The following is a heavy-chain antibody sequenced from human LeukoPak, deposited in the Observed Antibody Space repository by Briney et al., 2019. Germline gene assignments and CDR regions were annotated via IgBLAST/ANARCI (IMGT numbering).Heavy chain of an antibody. V-gene: IGHV4-4*07. CDR1: GGSISSYY. Sequence: SETLSLTCTVYGGSISSYYWSWIRQPAGKGLGWIGRIYTSGSTNYNPSLKSRVTMSVDTSKNQFSLKLSSVTAADTAVYYCARGALEYNSLNWFDPWGQGTLVTVSS. CDR2: IYTSGST. D-gene: IGHD6-6*01. J-gene: IGHJ5*02. CDR3: ARGALEYNSLNWFDP.